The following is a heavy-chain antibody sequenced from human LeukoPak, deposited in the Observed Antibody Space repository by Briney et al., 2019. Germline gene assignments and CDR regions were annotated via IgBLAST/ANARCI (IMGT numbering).Heavy chain of an antibody. J-gene: IGHJ4*02. D-gene: IGHD5-18*01. CDR2: IWYDGSYK. CDR3: AKEKYRGYSYGSGDY. Sequence: GGSLRLSCAASGFTFSSYGMHWVRQAPGKGLEWVALIWYDGSYKYFADSVKGRFTISRDNSKNTLYLQMNSLRAEDTAVYYCAKEKYRGYSYGSGDYWGQGTLVTVSS. CDR1: GFTFSSYG. V-gene: IGHV3-30*02.